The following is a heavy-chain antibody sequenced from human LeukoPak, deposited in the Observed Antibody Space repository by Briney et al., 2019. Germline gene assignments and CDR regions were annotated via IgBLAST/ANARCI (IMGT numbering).Heavy chain of an antibody. D-gene: IGHD3-10*01. J-gene: IGHJ3*02. CDR3: ARGVTMVRGVIPRAFDI. V-gene: IGHV4-34*01. CDR1: GGSFSGYY. Sequence: SETLSLTCAVYGGSFSGYYWSWIRQPPGKGPEWIGEINHSGSTNYNPSLKSRVTISVGTPKNQFSLKLSSVTAADTAVYYCARGVTMVRGVIPRAFDIWGQGTMVTVSS. CDR2: INHSGST.